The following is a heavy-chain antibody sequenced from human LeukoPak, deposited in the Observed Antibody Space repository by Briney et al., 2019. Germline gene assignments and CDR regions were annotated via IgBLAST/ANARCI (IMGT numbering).Heavy chain of an antibody. CDR1: GGSISSGGYY. V-gene: IGHV4-30-2*01. D-gene: IGHD3-22*01. Sequence: PSETLSLTCTVSGGSISSGGYYWSWIRQPPGKGLEWIGYIYHSGSTYYNPSLKSRVTISVDRSKNQFSLKLSSVTAADTAVYYCARQNTYYYDSSGLMAPFDIWGQGTMVTVSS. J-gene: IGHJ3*02. CDR3: ARQNTYYYDSSGLMAPFDI. CDR2: IYHSGST.